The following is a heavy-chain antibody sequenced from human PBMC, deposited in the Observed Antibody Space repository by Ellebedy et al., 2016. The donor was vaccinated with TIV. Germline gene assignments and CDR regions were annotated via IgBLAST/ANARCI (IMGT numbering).Heavy chain of an antibody. D-gene: IGHD2-8*01. Sequence: SETLSPTXTVFDDSVSSDNYWGWFRQSPGKGLEWIGSIYHSGSTHYNPSLKSRVTISVDTSKNQFSLKLNSVTAADTAVYYCARDYGTSGSYYYYYGMDVWGQGTTVTVS. V-gene: IGHV4-38-2*02. CDR1: DDSVSSDNY. CDR3: ARDYGTSGSYYYYYGMDV. J-gene: IGHJ6*02. CDR2: IYHSGST.